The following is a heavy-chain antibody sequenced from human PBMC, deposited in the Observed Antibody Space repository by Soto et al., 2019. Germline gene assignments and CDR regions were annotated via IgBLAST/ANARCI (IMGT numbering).Heavy chain of an antibody. Sequence: PETLSLTCTVSGGSISSSSYYWGWIRQPPGKGLEWIGSIYYSGSTYYNPSLKSRVTISVDTSKNQFSLKLSSVTAADTAVYYCASPSTVNYYYYGMDVWGQGTTVTVSS. CDR3: ASPSTVNYYYYGMDV. CDR2: IYYSGST. J-gene: IGHJ6*02. CDR1: GGSISSSSYY. D-gene: IGHD4-17*01. V-gene: IGHV4-39*01.